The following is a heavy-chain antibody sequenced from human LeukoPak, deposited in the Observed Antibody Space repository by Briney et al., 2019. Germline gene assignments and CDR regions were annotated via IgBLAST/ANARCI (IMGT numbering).Heavy chain of an antibody. CDR3: ARDRGETYDFWSGSPPNWFDP. Sequence: GGSLRLSCAASGFTFSSYSMNWVRQAPGKGLEWVSSISTSSSYIYHADSVKGRFTISRDNAKNSLYLQMNSLRAENTAVYYCARDRGETYDFWSGSPPNWFDPWGQGTLVTVSS. J-gene: IGHJ5*02. D-gene: IGHD3-3*01. CDR2: ISTSSSYI. CDR1: GFTFSSYS. V-gene: IGHV3-21*01.